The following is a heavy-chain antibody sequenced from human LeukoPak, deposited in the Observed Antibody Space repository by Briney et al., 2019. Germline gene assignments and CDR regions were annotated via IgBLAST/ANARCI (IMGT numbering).Heavy chain of an antibody. CDR3: SHKVYGGAFDI. J-gene: IGHJ3*02. CDR2: IYWADDK. CDR1: GFSCSSRGVG. Sequence: SGRTLVNPTQTLALTCTFSGFSCSSRGVGVGWIRQPPGNDLEWLALIYWADDKRYSPSLKSRLNIIKDPFKNQVALTMTNMDSVDTATYYCSHKVYGGAFDIWGQGTMVTVP. D-gene: IGHD3-10*02. V-gene: IGHV2-5*02.